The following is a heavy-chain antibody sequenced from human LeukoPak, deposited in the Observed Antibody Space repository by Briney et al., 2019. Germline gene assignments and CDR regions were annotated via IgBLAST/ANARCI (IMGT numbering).Heavy chain of an antibody. D-gene: IGHD6-19*01. CDR3: ASGIAVAGYDY. Sequence: SETLSLTCTVSGGSISSGDYYWSWIRQPPGKGLEWIGYIYYSGSTYYNPSLKSRVTISVDTSKNQFSLKLSSVTAADTAVYYCASGIAVAGYDYWGQGTLVTVSS. CDR2: IYYSGST. V-gene: IGHV4-30-4*02. J-gene: IGHJ4*02. CDR1: GGSISSGDYY.